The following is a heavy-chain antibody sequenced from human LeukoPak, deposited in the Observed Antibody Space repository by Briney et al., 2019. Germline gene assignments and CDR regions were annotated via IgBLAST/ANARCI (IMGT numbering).Heavy chain of an antibody. D-gene: IGHD3-3*01. V-gene: IGHV5-51*01. CDR1: GYTFTNYW. CDR2: IYPGDSDT. J-gene: IGHJ6*03. Sequence: GESLKISCEASGYTFTNYWIGWVRQIPGKGLEWMGIIYPGDSDTRYSPSFQGQVTISVDKSISTAYLQWSSLKASDTAMYYCARYGPIFGVVGAYYYMDVWGKGTTVTVSS. CDR3: ARYGPIFGVVGAYYYMDV.